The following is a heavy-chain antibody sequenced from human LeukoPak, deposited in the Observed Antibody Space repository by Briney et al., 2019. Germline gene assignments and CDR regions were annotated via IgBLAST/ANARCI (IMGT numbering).Heavy chain of an antibody. CDR2: IIPSGGST. CDR3: ARDRDDSSGYYRETLFDY. V-gene: IGHV1-46*01. J-gene: IGHJ4*02. D-gene: IGHD3-22*01. CDR1: GGTFSSYA. Sequence: ASVKVSCKASGGTFSSYAISWVRQAPGQGLEWMGGIIPSGGSTSYAQKFQGRVTMTRDTSTSTVYMELSRLRSDDTAVYYCARDRDDSSGYYRETLFDYWGQGTLVTVSS.